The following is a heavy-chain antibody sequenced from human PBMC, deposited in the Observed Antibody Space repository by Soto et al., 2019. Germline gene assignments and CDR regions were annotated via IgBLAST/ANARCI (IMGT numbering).Heavy chain of an antibody. CDR1: GGSLSSYY. Sequence: SETLSLTCTVSGGSLSSYYWSWIRQPPGKGLEWLGYIYYRGSTNFNPSLKSRVTISVDTSKNQFSLKMSSVTAADTAVYYCARTEYSGYFYYFDYWGQGALVTVSS. CDR2: IYYRGST. CDR3: ARTEYSGYFYYFDY. J-gene: IGHJ4*02. D-gene: IGHD5-12*01. V-gene: IGHV4-59*01.